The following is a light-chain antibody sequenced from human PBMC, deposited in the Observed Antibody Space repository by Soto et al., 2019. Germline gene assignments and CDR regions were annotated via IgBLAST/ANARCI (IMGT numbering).Light chain of an antibody. CDR2: GTS. CDR1: QSIRSN. J-gene: IGKJ1*01. V-gene: IGKV3-20*01. Sequence: EIVMTQSPATLSVSPGERATLSCRASQSIRSNLAWYRHKPGQAPSLLIYGTSSRATGIPDRFSGSGSGADFTLTISRLEPEDFAVYYCQQYGDSPWTFGQGTKVDI. CDR3: QQYGDSPWT.